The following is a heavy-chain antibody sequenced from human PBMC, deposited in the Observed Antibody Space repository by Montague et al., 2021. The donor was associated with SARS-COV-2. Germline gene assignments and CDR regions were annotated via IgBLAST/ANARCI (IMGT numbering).Heavy chain of an antibody. CDR2: VSSGGNK. J-gene: IGHJ4*02. D-gene: IGHD2/OR15-2a*01. CDR1: GFTFSTYA. CDR3: AKNFPGQFYFDD. Sequence: SLRFSCAASGFTFSTYAMNWVRQAPGKGLEWVSGVSSGGNKHHADSVKGRFTISRDDSRNTLYLQMHSLRAEDTAMYYCAKNFPGQFYFDDWGQGTLVAVSS. V-gene: IGHV3-23*01.